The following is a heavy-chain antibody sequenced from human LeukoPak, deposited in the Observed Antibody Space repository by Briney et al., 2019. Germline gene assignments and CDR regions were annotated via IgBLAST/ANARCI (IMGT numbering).Heavy chain of an antibody. CDR2: ISYDGSNQ. D-gene: IGHD6-19*01. V-gene: IGHV3-30*18. CDR3: AKEYSSGWSDY. CDR1: GFTFSSYG. J-gene: IGHJ4*02. Sequence: GGSLRLSCAASGFTFSSYGMHWVRRAPGKGLEWVALISYDGSNQYYADSVKGRFTTSRDNSKNTLYLQMNSLRVEDTAVYYCAKEYSSGWSDYWGQGTLVTVSS.